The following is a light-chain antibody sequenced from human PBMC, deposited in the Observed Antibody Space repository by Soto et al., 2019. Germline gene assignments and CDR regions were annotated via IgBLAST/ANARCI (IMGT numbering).Light chain of an antibody. V-gene: IGLV2-14*01. Sequence: QSALTQPASVSGSLGQSITISCTGTSSDVGGYKFVSWYQQHPGKVPKLLIYEVTNRPSGVSNRFSGSKSGNTASLTISGLQAEDESDYYCSSYAGSSPLYVFGTGTKVTVL. CDR1: SSDVGGYKF. J-gene: IGLJ1*01. CDR2: EVT. CDR3: SSYAGSSPLYV.